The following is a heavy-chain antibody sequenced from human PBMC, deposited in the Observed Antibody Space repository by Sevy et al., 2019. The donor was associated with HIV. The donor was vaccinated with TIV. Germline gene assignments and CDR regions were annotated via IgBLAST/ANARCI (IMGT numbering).Heavy chain of an antibody. CDR2: ISDSSATI. CDR1: GFTYS. V-gene: IGHV3-48*01. D-gene: IGHD5-12*01. Sequence: GGSLRLSCVASGFTYSMNWVRQAPGKGLEWVSYISDSSATIHYADSVKGRFTISRDNAKNSLYLQMNTLRAEDTVVYYCASQRGGYERLYYFDSWGQGTLVTVSS. J-gene: IGHJ4*02. CDR3: ASQRGGYERLYYFDS.